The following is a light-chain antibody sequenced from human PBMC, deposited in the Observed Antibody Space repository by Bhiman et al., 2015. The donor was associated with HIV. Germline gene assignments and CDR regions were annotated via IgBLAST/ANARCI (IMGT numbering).Light chain of an antibody. Sequence: QSALTQPASVSGSPGQSVTISCTGTSNDVGGYNYVSWYQQYPGKAPKLMIYDVSKRPSGVPDRFSGSKSGNTASLTISGLQAEDEADYYCCSYAGTYTFVFGGGTKLTVL. CDR1: SNDVGGYNY. CDR3: CSYAGTYTFV. CDR2: DVS. V-gene: IGLV2-11*01. J-gene: IGLJ3*02.